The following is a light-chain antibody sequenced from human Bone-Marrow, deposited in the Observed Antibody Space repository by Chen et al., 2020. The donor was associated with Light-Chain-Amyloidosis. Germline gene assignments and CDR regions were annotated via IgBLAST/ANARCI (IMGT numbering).Light chain of an antibody. CDR2: EDI. V-gene: IGLV2-23*01. J-gene: IGLJ1*01. CDR1: STNVGTYNL. Sequence: QSALTQPASVSGSPGQSITISCTGASTNVGTYNLVSWYQQFPEKVPNLIIYEDIKRPSGVSDRFPPSKSGSTASLTVSGLQAEDEADYYCCSYAPGNIFVFGNGTKVTVL. CDR3: CSYAPGNIFV.